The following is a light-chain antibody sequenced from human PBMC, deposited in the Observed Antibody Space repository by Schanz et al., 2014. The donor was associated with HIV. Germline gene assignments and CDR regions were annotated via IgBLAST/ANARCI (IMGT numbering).Light chain of an antibody. V-gene: IGKV3-20*01. Sequence: EIVLTQSPGTLSLSPGERATLSCRASQSVSSSYLAWYQQKPGQTPRVLIYGASNRATGVPGRFSGSGSGTDFTLTISRLEPEDFAVYYCQQYGSSSPWTFGQGTKVEIK. CDR1: QSVSSSY. CDR3: QQYGSSSPWT. CDR2: GAS. J-gene: IGKJ1*01.